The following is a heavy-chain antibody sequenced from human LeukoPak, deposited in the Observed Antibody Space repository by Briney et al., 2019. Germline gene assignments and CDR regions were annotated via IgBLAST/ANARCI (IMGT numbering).Heavy chain of an antibody. D-gene: IGHD6-13*01. CDR1: GFTFSSYA. J-gene: IGHJ4*02. CDR2: ISYDGSTK. Sequence: GGSLRLSCAASGFTFSSYAMHWVRQAPGKGLEWVALISYDGSTKYYADSVKGRFTISRDNSKNTLYLQMNSVRAEDTALYYCARDGAAAGAFDYRGQGTLVTVSS. V-gene: IGHV3-30-3*01. CDR3: ARDGAAAGAFDY.